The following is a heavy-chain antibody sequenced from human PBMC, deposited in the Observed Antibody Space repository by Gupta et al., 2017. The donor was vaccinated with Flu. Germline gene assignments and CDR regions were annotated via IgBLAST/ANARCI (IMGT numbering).Heavy chain of an antibody. V-gene: IGHV1-69*01. CDR3: AINYADYHGGEF. Sequence: QVQMVQSGAEVKKPGSSVKVSCKSSGYTFGSAAISWLRQAPGPGLELMGVPIPIFGATTYAPKFQGRITITADELTTTVFLSLNSLRSDDTAIYYCAINYADYHGGEFWGQVTLITVSS. CDR1: GYTFGSAA. J-gene: IGHJ4*02. D-gene: IGHD3-16*01. CDR2: PIPIFGAT.